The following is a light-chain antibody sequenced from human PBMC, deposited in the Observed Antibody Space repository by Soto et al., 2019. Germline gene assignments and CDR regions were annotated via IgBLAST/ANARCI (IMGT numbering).Light chain of an antibody. V-gene: IGKV1-9*01. J-gene: IGKJ5*01. CDR3: QQLNSYPIT. Sequence: DIQLTQSPPFLSASVGDRVTITCRASQDIISYLAWYQQTPGKAPRLLISASSTLQSGVPSRFSGSGSGTEFTLTISSLRPEDSATYYCQQLNSYPITFGQGTRLEIK. CDR2: ASS. CDR1: QDIISY.